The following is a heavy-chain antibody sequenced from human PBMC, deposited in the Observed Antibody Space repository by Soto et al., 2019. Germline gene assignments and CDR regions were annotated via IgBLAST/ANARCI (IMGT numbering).Heavy chain of an antibody. V-gene: IGHV4-61*08. CDR2: MYYSGST. Sequence: PSETLSLTCTVSGGSISNGAYYWSWIRQHQGKGLKWIVYMYYSGSTNYNPSLKSRVTISVDTSKNQFSLKLSSVTAADTAVYYCARGVKVAGSSWDYYYYGMDVWGQGTTVTVS. D-gene: IGHD6-13*01. CDR1: GGSISNGAYY. CDR3: ARGVKVAGSSWDYYYYGMDV. J-gene: IGHJ6*02.